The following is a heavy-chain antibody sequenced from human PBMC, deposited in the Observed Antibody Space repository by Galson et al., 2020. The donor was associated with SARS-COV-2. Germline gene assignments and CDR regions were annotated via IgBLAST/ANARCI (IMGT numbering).Heavy chain of an antibody. D-gene: IGHD3-3*01. CDR2: INPNSGGT. CDR3: ARDQLGYYDFWSGYYVSYYYGMDV. V-gene: IGHV1-2*02. Sequence: ASVKVSCKASGYTFTGYYMHWVRQAPGQGLEWMGWINPNSGGTNYAQKFQGRVTMTRDMSISTAYMELSRLRSDDTAVYYCARDQLGYYDFWSGYYVSYYYGMDVWGQGTTVTVSS. J-gene: IGHJ6*02. CDR1: GYTFTGYY.